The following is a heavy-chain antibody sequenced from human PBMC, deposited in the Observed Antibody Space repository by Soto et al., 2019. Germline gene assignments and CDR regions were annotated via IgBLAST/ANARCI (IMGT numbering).Heavy chain of an antibody. J-gene: IGHJ4*02. CDR2: INAGNGNT. D-gene: IGHD3-16*02. V-gene: IGHV1-3*01. CDR1: WYTFTSYS. Sequence: ASVKVSCKASWYTFTSYSMHWVRQAPGQRLEWMGWINAGNGNTKYSQKFQGRVTITRDTSASTAYMELSSLRSEDTAVYYCARSLLTFGGVIVIDYWGQGTLVTVSS. CDR3: ARSLLTFGGVIVIDY.